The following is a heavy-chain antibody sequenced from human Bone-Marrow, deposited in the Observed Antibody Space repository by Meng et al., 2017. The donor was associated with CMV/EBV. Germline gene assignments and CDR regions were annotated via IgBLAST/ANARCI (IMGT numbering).Heavy chain of an antibody. J-gene: IGHJ4*02. CDR2: IGGDGTST. CDR3: VRDRTLFDC. Sequence: GESLKISCAASGFTFSSYWMHWVRQAPGKGLVWVSRIGGDGTSTNYADSVKGQFTISRDNAKNTLFLQMNSLRADDTAVYFCVRDRTLFDCWGQGTLVTVSS. V-gene: IGHV3-74*01. CDR1: GFTFSSYW.